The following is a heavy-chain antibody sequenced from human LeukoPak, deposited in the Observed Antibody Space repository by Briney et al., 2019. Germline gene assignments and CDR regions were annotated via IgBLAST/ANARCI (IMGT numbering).Heavy chain of an antibody. CDR2: IYAGGTS. V-gene: IGHV4-4*09. Sequence: SETLSLTCAVSEDSFSSHYWSWIRQPPGKGLEWIGYIYAGGTSNYIPSLKSRVTMSIDTSRNQFSLKLTSVTAADTAVYYCARSPPAPKEFDYWGQGTLVTVSS. CDR3: ARSPPAPKEFDY. D-gene: IGHD2-2*01. CDR1: EDSFSSHY. J-gene: IGHJ4*02.